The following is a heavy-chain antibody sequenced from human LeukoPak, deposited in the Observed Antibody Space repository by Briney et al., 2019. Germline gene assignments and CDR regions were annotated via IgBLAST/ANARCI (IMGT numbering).Heavy chain of an antibody. CDR3: ARVGYCSGGSCYFLLRERGWFDP. D-gene: IGHD2-15*01. CDR1: GGSFSGYY. Sequence: SETLSLTCAVYGGSFSGYYWSWIRQPPGKGLEWIGEINHSGSTNYNPSLKSRVTISVDTSKNQFSLKLSSVTAADTAVYYCARVGYCSGGSCYFLLRERGWFDPWGQEPWSPSPQ. J-gene: IGHJ5*02. CDR2: INHSGST. V-gene: IGHV4-34*01.